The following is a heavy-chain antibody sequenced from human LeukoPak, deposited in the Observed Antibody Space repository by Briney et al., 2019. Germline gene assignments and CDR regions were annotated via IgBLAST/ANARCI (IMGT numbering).Heavy chain of an antibody. D-gene: IGHD1-1*01. CDR3: AKGTGDTGYYFDY. CDR2: IRVGGET. Sequence: GGSLRLSCSASGFTFSSYAMNWVRQAPGKGLEWVSGIRVGGETHYADSVKGRFTISRDNSENTLYLQMSGLRAEDTAVYHCAKGTGDTGYYFDYWGQGTLVTVSS. J-gene: IGHJ4*02. V-gene: IGHV3-23*01. CDR1: GFTFSSYA.